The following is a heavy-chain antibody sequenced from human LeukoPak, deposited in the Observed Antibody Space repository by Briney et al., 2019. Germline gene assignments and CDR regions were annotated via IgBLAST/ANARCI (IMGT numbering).Heavy chain of an antibody. J-gene: IGHJ6*02. CDR2: ISNNGGNT. Sequence: GGSLRLSCSASGFTFGGYAMHWVRQAPGKGLEYVSTISNNGGNTYYADSVEGKFTISRDNSKNTLYLQMSSLRAEDTAVYYCVKDIVVVVAATQPHYYYGMDVWGQGTTVTVSS. CDR3: VKDIVVVVAATQPHYYYGMDV. CDR1: GFTFGGYA. V-gene: IGHV3-64D*06. D-gene: IGHD2-15*01.